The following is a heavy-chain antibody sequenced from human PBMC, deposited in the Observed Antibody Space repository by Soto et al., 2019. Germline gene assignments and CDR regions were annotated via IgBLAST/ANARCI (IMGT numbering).Heavy chain of an antibody. CDR1: GYTFTSYY. D-gene: IGHD6-13*01. Sequence: QVQLVQSGAEVKKPGASVKVSCKASGYTFTSYYMHWVRQAPGQGLEWMGIINPSGGSTSYAQKFPCRVTMTRDTSTSTGYMELSSLRSEDTAVYYCASYSGQAASYAFDIWGQGTMVTVSS. J-gene: IGHJ3*02. CDR3: ASYSGQAASYAFDI. CDR2: INPSGGST. V-gene: IGHV1-46*03.